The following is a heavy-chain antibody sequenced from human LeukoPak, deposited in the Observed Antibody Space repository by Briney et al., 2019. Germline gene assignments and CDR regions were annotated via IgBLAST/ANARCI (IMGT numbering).Heavy chain of an antibody. D-gene: IGHD1-1*01. Sequence: ASVKVSCEASGGTFSSYAISWVRQAPGQGLEWMGGIIPIFATTNYAQKFQGRVTITADESTSTAYMELSSLRFEDTAVYYCARQLERRYYYYMDVWGKGTTVTVSS. CDR1: GGTFSSYA. V-gene: IGHV1-69*13. CDR2: IIPIFATT. J-gene: IGHJ6*03. CDR3: ARQLERRYYYYMDV.